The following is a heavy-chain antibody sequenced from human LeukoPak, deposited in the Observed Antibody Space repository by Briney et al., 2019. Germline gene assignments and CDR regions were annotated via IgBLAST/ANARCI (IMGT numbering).Heavy chain of an antibody. CDR1: GFTFSSYG. CDR3: AKTAAGTEKDFDY. J-gene: IGHJ4*02. V-gene: IGHV3-30*02. D-gene: IGHD6-13*01. Sequence: HPGGSLRLSCAASGFTFSSYGMHWVRQAPGKGLEWVAFIRYDGSNKYYADSVKGRFTISRDNSENTLYLQMNSLRAEDTAVYYCAKTAAGTEKDFDYWGQGTLVTVSS. CDR2: IRYDGSNK.